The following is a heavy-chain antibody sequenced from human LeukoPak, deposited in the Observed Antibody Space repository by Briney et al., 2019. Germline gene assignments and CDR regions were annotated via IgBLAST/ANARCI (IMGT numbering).Heavy chain of an antibody. J-gene: IGHJ6*02. Sequence: ASVKVSCKASGYTFTSYDINWVRQATGQGLEWMGWMNPNSGNTGYAQKFQGRVTMTRNTSISTAYMELSSLRSEDTAVYYCARDSITYYYDSRYGMDVWGQGTTVTVSS. V-gene: IGHV1-8*01. CDR3: ARDSITYYYDSRYGMDV. CDR1: GYTFTSYD. D-gene: IGHD3-22*01. CDR2: MNPNSGNT.